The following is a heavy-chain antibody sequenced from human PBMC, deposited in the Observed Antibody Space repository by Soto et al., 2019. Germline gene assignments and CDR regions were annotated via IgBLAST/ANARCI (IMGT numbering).Heavy chain of an antibody. CDR1: GGTFSSYA. CDR3: ARQEVEGEWYFDY. J-gene: IGHJ4*02. D-gene: IGHD3-16*01. Sequence: GASVKVSCKASGGTFSSYAISWVRQAPGQGLEWRGGIIPIFGTANYAQKFQGRVTITADESTSTAYMELSSLRSEDTAVYYCARQEVEGEWYFDYWGQGTLVTVSS. V-gene: IGHV1-69*13. CDR2: IIPIFGTA.